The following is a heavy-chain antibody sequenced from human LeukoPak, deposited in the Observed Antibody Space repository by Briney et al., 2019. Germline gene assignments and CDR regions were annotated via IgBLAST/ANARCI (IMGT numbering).Heavy chain of an antibody. CDR3: AIGVRSYYLVY. V-gene: IGHV1-8*01. CDR1: GYTFTTYD. Sequence: ASVKVSCKASGYTFTTYDINWVRQATGQGLDWMGWMNPNSANTGYAQKFQGRVTMTRNTSISTAYMELSSLRSEDTAVYYCAIGVRSYYLVYWRQEPLVSVSS. D-gene: IGHD4-23*01. CDR2: MNPNSANT. J-gene: IGHJ4*02.